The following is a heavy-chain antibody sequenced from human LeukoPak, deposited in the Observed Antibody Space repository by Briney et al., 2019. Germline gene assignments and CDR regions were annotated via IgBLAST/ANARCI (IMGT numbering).Heavy chain of an antibody. CDR2: IIPIFGTA. J-gene: IGHJ5*02. D-gene: IGHD3-10*01. CDR3: ARGGLGEDWFDP. CDR1: GGTFSSYA. Sequence: SVKVSCKASGGTFSSYAISWVRQAPGQGLEWMGGIIPIFGTANYAQKLQGRVTMTTDTSTSTAYMELRSLRSDDTAVYYCARGGLGEDWFDPWGQGTLVTVSS. V-gene: IGHV1-69*05.